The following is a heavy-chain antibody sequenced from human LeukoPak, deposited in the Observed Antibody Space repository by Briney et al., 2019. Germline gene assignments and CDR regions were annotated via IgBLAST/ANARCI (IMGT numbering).Heavy chain of an antibody. CDR1: GGSISSGAYY. CDR2: IYHSGST. V-gene: IGHV4-30-2*01. CDR3: ARRHVPSRVAAAILGFDI. D-gene: IGHD2-2*01. Sequence: SETLSLTCTVSGGSISSGAYYWSWIRQPPGKGLEWIGYIYHSGSTYYNPSLKSRVTISVDSSKNQFSLKLSSVTAADTAVYYCARRHVPSRVAAAILGFDIWGQGTMVSVSS. J-gene: IGHJ3*02.